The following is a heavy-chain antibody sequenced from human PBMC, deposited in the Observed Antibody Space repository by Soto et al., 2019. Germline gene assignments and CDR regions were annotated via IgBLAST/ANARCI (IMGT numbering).Heavy chain of an antibody. D-gene: IGHD2-2*01. Sequence: SETLSLTCTVSGGSISSYYWSWIRQPPGKGLEWIGYIYYSGSTNYNPSLKSRVTISVDTSKNQFSLKLSSVTAADTAVYYCARQAGYCISTSCYPWIDPSGQGTLVTVST. CDR2: IYYSGST. CDR1: GGSISSYY. V-gene: IGHV4-59*01. CDR3: ARQAGYCISTSCYPWIDP. J-gene: IGHJ5*02.